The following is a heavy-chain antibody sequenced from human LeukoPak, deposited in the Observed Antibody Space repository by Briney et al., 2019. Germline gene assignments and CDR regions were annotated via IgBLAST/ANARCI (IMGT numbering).Heavy chain of an antibody. CDR2: INPNSGGT. V-gene: IGHV1-2*02. J-gene: IGHJ4*02. D-gene: IGHD2-2*01. Sequence: ASVKVSCKASGYTFTGYYMHWVRQAPGQGLEWMGWINPNSGGTNYAQKFQGRVTMTRDTPISTAYMELSRLRSDDTAVYYCARGFVVVPAAIPLQLWWYWGQGTLVTVSS. CDR1: GYTFTGYY. CDR3: ARGFVVVPAAIPLQLWWY.